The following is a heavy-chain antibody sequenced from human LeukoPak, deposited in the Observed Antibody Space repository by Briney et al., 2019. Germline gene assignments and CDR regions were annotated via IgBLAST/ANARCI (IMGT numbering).Heavy chain of an antibody. CDR3: AREGRKKFDP. V-gene: IGHV4-59*01. CDR2: IYYSGST. CDR1: GGSISSYY. Sequence: PSETLSLTCTVSGGSISSYYWSWIRQPPGKGLEWIGYIYYSGSTNYNPSLKSRVTISVDTSKNQFSLKLSSVTAADTAVYYCAREGRKKFDPWGQGTLVTVSS. J-gene: IGHJ5*02.